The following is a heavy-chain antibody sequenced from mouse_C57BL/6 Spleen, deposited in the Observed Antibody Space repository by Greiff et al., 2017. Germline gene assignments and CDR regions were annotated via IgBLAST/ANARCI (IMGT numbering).Heavy chain of an antibody. J-gene: IGHJ2*01. CDR3: ARDGGSLWLRRQGFYFDY. CDR1: GFTFSSYA. Sequence: EVQLVESGGGLVKPGGSLKLSCAASGFTFSSYAMSWVRQTPEKRLEWVATISDGGSYTYYPDNVKGRFTISRDNAKNNLYLQMSHLKSEDTAMYYCARDGGSLWLRRQGFYFDYWGQGTTLTVSS. D-gene: IGHD2-2*01. CDR2: ISDGGSYT. V-gene: IGHV5-4*01.